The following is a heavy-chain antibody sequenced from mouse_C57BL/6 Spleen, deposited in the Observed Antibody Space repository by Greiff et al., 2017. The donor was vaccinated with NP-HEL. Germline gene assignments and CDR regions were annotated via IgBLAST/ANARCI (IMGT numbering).Heavy chain of an antibody. J-gene: IGHJ4*01. CDR2: ISSGGDYI. CDR1: GFTFSSYA. CDR3: TRGDPYYAMDY. V-gene: IGHV5-9-1*02. Sequence: EVKLVESGEGLVKPGGSLKLSCAASGFTFSSYAMSWVRQTPEKRLEWVAYISSGGDYIYYADTVKGRFTISRDNARNTLYLQMSSLKSEDTAMYYCTRGDPYYAMDYWGQGTSVTVSS.